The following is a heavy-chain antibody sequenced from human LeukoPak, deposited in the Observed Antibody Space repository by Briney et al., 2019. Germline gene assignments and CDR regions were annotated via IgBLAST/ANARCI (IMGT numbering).Heavy chain of an antibody. CDR2: ISDYNGNT. V-gene: IGHV1-18*01. J-gene: IGHJ5*02. D-gene: IGHD4-11*01. Sequence: ASVKVSCKASGYTFTSYGISWVRQAPGQGLEWMGWISDYNGNTNYAQKLQGRVTMTTDTSTGTAYMELRSLRSDDTAVYYCARDLYRDSLPVSWFDPWGQGTLVTVSS. CDR1: GYTFTSYG. CDR3: ARDLYRDSLPVSWFDP.